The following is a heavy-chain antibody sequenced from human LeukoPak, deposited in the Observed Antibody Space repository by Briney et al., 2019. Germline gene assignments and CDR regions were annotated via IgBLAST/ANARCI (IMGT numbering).Heavy chain of an antibody. V-gene: IGHV3-23*01. D-gene: IGHD3-3*01. J-gene: IGHJ4*02. CDR2: ISGSGGST. Sequence: GGSLKLSCASYGFTFSSYAMSWVRQAPGKGLEWVSAISGSGGSTYYADPVKGRFTISRDNSKNTLYLQMNSLRAEDTAVYYCASSTYYDFWSGYYNRAYYFDYWGQGTLVTVSS. CDR1: GFTFSSYA. CDR3: ASSTYYDFWSGYYNRAYYFDY.